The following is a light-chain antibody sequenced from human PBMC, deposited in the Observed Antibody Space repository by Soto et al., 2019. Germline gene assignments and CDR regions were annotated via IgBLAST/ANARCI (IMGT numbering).Light chain of an antibody. V-gene: IGLV2-14*01. Sequence: QSVLTQPASVSGSPGQSITISCTGTSSDVGGYNYVSWYQQHPGKAPKLMIYDVSNRPSGVSNRFSGSKSGNTASLTISVLQAEDEADYYCSSYTSSSTGVFGTGTKVTVL. CDR2: DVS. CDR1: SSDVGGYNY. J-gene: IGLJ1*01. CDR3: SSYTSSSTGV.